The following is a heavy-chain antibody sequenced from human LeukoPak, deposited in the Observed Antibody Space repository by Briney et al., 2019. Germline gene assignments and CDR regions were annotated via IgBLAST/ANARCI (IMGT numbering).Heavy chain of an antibody. Sequence: PSETLSLTCTVSGGSISSYYWSWIRQPPGKGLEWIGYIYYSGSTNYNPSLKSRVTISVDTSKNQFSLKLSSVTAADTAAYYCASSSIASGWNYFDYWGQGTLVTVSS. CDR2: IYYSGST. CDR1: GGSISSYY. CDR3: ASSSIASGWNYFDY. J-gene: IGHJ4*02. D-gene: IGHD6-19*01. V-gene: IGHV4-59*08.